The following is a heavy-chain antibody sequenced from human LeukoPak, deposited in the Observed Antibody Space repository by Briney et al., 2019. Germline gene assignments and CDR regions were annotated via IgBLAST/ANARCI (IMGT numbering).Heavy chain of an antibody. CDR3: AKDPQQWLFDY. Sequence: GGSLRLSCEATGFTFSNYAMSWVRQAPGKGLEWVSAISGSGGSTYYADSVKGWFTISRDNSKNTLYLQMNSLRAEDTAVYYCAKDPQQWLFDYWGQGTLVTVSS. CDR2: ISGSGGST. D-gene: IGHD6-19*01. CDR1: GFTFSNYA. J-gene: IGHJ4*02. V-gene: IGHV3-23*01.